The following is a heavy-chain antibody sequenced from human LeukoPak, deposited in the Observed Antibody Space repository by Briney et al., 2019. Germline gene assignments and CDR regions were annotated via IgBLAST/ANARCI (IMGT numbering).Heavy chain of an antibody. D-gene: IGHD3-22*01. CDR2: IHYNGDT. J-gene: IGHJ4*02. CDR1: GDSIRNYY. CDR3: GRWGYFDSGNYFVVDY. V-gene: IGHV4-59*01. Sequence: SETLSLTCTVSGDSIRNYYWTWIRQAPGKALEWIGHIHYNGDTAYNFSLKSRVTISMDTSKNQFSLKLSSVTAADTAVYYCGRWGYFDSGNYFVVDYWGQGTVVTVSS.